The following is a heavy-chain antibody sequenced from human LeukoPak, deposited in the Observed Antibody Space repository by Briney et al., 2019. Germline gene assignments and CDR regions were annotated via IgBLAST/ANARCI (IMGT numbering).Heavy chain of an antibody. D-gene: IGHD6-19*01. V-gene: IGHV3-9*01. Sequence: GRSLRLSCAASGFTFDDYAMHWVRQAPGKGLEWVSGISWNSGSIGYADSVKGRFTISRDNAKNSLYLQMNSLRAEDTALYYCAKGIAVADAFDIRGQGTMVTVSS. J-gene: IGHJ3*02. CDR2: ISWNSGSI. CDR1: GFTFDDYA. CDR3: AKGIAVADAFDI.